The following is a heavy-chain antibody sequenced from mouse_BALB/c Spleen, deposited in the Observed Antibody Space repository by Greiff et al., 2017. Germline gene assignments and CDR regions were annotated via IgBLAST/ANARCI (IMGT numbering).Heavy chain of an antibody. Sequence: QVQLQQPGAELVKPGASVKLSCKASGYTFTSYWMHWVKQRPGQGLEWIGEINPSNGRTNYNEKFKSKATLTVDKSSSTAYMQLSSLTSEDSAVYYCARWEYGNCGPSYWYFDVWGAGTTVTVSS. CDR3: ARWEYGNCGPSYWYFDV. V-gene: IGHV1S81*02. CDR1: GYTFTSYW. CDR2: INPSNGRT. D-gene: IGHD2-10*02. J-gene: IGHJ1*01.